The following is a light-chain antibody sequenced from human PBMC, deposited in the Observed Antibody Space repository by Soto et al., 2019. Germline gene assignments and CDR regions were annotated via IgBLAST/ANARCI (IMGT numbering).Light chain of an antibody. CDR3: CSYTTASAYG. CDR1: FSDIGRYNS. V-gene: IGLV2-14*01. J-gene: IGLJ1*01. CDR2: EVN. Sequence: QSVLTQPASVSGSPGQSITISCTGTFSDIGRYNSVSWYQQRPGKAPKLMIFEVNNRPSGVSNRFSGSKSGNTASLAISGLQTVDEADYYCCSYTTASAYGFGTGTKVTVL.